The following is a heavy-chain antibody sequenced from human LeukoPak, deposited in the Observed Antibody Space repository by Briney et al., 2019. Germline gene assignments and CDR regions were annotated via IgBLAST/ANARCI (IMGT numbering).Heavy chain of an antibody. V-gene: IGHV1-69*01. CDR2: IIPIFGTA. CDR1: GGTFSSYA. J-gene: IGHJ5*02. Sequence: SVKVSCKASGGTFSSYAISWVRQAPGQGLEWMGGIIPIFGTANYAQKFQGRVTITADESTSTAYMELSSLRSEDTAVYCCARDFIPKILGSGSYYKTFPLGWFDPWGQGTLVTVSS. CDR3: ARDFIPKILGSGSYYKTFPLGWFDP. D-gene: IGHD3-10*01.